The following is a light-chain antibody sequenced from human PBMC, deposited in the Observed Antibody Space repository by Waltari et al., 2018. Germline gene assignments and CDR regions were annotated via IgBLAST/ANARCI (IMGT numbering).Light chain of an antibody. CDR1: SGSIINNY. CDR3: QSYDSSQWV. CDR2: ADN. J-gene: IGLJ3*02. V-gene: IGLV6-57*01. Sequence: FMLTQPQSVSESLGKTVTISCTRSSGSIINNYVKWFQQRPDSSPPTVIYADNQRPSEVPDRFSGSIDSSSNSASLTISGLKTEDEADYYCQSYDSSQWVFGGGTKLTVL.